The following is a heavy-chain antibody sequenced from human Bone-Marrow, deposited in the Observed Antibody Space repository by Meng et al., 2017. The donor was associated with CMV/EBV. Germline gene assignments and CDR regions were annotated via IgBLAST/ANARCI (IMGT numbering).Heavy chain of an antibody. J-gene: IGHJ5*02. CDR3: ARGKRAGSCNWFDP. Sequence: ASVKVSCKASGYTFTGYYMHWVRQAPGQGLEWMGWINPNSGGTNYAQKFQGRVIMTRDTSISTAYMELSRLRSDDTAVYYCARGKRAGSCNWFDPWGQGTLVTVSS. CDR2: INPNSGGT. CDR1: GYTFTGYY. V-gene: IGHV1-2*02.